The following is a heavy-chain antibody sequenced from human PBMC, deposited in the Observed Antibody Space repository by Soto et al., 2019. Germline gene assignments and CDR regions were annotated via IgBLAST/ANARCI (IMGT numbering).Heavy chain of an antibody. Sequence: QLQLQDSGSGLVKPSQTLSLTCAVSGGSISGTTYSWSWIRQPPGKGLEWIGYIYDSGNTYYNPSLKSHFSISVDRSKNQFSLKLSSVTAADTAVYYCARGQGAAAGHSNFDYWGQGALVTVSS. CDR1: GGSISGTTYS. J-gene: IGHJ4*02. D-gene: IGHD6-13*01. CDR3: ARGQGAAAGHSNFDY. V-gene: IGHV4-30-2*01. CDR2: IYDSGNT.